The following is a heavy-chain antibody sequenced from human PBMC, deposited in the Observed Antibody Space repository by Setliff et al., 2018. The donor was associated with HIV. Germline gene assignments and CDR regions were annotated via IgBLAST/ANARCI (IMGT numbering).Heavy chain of an antibody. CDR2: LYHRGSP. J-gene: IGHJ6*02. Sequence: SETLSLTCSVSGYSISTGYYWAWIRQSPGRGLEWIGSLYHRGSPSYGPSLRSRVTISADTSKNQFSLKLSSVTAADTAVYYCARDYCGGDCYFPYYYYGMDVWGQGTTVTVSS. V-gene: IGHV4-38-2*02. CDR3: ARDYCGGDCYFPYYYYGMDV. D-gene: IGHD2-21*02. CDR1: GYSISTGYY.